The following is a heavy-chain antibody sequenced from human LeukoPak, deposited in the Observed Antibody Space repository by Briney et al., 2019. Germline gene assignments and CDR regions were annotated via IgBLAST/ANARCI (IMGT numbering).Heavy chain of an antibody. V-gene: IGHV4-4*07. D-gene: IGHD1-26*01. Sequence: SETLSLTCTVSGGSISSYYWSWIRQPAGKGLEWIGRIYTSGSTNYNPSLKSRVTMSVDTSKNQFSLKLSSVTAADTAVYYCAKAARAGSGSSPYYYYGMDVWGQGTTVTVSS. CDR2: IYTSGST. J-gene: IGHJ6*02. CDR3: AKAARAGSGSSPYYYYGMDV. CDR1: GGSISSYY.